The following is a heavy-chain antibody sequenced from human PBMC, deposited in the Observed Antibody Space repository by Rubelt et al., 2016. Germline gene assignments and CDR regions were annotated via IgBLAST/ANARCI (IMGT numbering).Heavy chain of an antibody. J-gene: IGHJ5*02. V-gene: IGHV4-34*01. CDR2: INHSGST. D-gene: IGHD6-25*01. CDR1: GGSFSGYY. CDR3: ARAPAAAGPFDP. Sequence: QVQLQQWGAGLLKPSETLSLTCAVYGGSFSGYYWSWIRQPPGKGLEWIGEINHSGSTNYNPSLKSRVTISVETSKNQFSLKLSSVTAADTAVYYCARAPAAAGPFDPWGQGTLVTVSS.